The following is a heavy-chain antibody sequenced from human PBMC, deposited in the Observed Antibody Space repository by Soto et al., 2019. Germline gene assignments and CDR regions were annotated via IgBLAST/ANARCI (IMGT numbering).Heavy chain of an antibody. J-gene: IGHJ4*02. CDR2: MSGYNGRT. V-gene: IGHV1-18*01. D-gene: IGHD1-7*01. Sequence: QVQLVQSGGEVKKPGAAVKVSCKTSGYTFTSNGIAWVRQAPGQGLEWMGWMSGYNGRTNIAQKFQGRVTMTMDTSTTTGHMELRSLSADDTAVYYCVRAKDGELVENWGQGTLVTVTS. CDR1: GYTFTSNG. CDR3: VRAKDGELVEN.